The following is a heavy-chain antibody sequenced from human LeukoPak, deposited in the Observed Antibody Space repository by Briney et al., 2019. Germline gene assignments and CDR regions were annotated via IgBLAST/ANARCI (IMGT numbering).Heavy chain of an antibody. CDR1: GFTFSYYA. V-gene: IGHV3-74*01. CDR3: TRDLMDYDVSTGLHHYYMDV. D-gene: IGHD3-9*01. Sequence: GRSLRLSCAASGFTFSYYAMHWVRQDPRKGLVWVSRINGDGRNINYAGSVRGRFTISRDNAKNTLYLQMNTLRVEDTAVYYCTRDLMDYDVSTGLHHYYMDVWGQGTTVTVSS. CDR2: INGDGRNI. J-gene: IGHJ6*02.